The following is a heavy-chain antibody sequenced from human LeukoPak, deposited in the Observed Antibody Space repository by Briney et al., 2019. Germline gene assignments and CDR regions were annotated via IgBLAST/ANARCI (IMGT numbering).Heavy chain of an antibody. CDR2: ISSSGSTI. V-gene: IGHV3-48*03. D-gene: IGHD3-10*02. J-gene: IGHJ6*04. CDR1: GFTFSSYE. CDR3: AVLGITMIGGV. Sequence: GGSLRLSCAGSGFTFSSYEMNWVRQAPGKGLEWVSYISSSGSTIYYADSVKGRFTISKDNAKNSLYLQMNSLRAEDTAVYYCAVLGITMIGGVWGKGTMVTISS.